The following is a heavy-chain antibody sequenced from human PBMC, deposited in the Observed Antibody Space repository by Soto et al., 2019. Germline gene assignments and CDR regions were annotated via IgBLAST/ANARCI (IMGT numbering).Heavy chain of an antibody. D-gene: IGHD6-19*01. J-gene: IGHJ4*02. CDR3: ARDRVLAGIGEVDY. Sequence: QPGGSLRLSCAVSGFTFSNSAMHWVRQAPGKGLEWVAVISFDGNNKYYVDSVKGRFTISRDNSKNTLYLQMNSLRAEDTAVYYCARDRVLAGIGEVDYWGQGTLVTVSS. CDR1: GFTFSNSA. V-gene: IGHV3-30-3*01. CDR2: ISFDGNNK.